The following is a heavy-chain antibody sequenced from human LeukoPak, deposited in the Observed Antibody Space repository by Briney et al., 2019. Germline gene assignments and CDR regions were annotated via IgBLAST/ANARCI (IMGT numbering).Heavy chain of an antibody. Sequence: GGSLRLSCAASGFTVSSNYMTWVRQAPGKGLEWVSVIYSGGTTYYADSVKGRFTISRDNSQNTLYLQMNSLRVEDTAVYYCARTYYYDSGGPDWGQGTLITVSS. J-gene: IGHJ4*02. CDR2: IYSGGTT. D-gene: IGHD3-22*01. CDR3: ARTYYYDSGGPD. V-gene: IGHV3-66*01. CDR1: GFTVSSNY.